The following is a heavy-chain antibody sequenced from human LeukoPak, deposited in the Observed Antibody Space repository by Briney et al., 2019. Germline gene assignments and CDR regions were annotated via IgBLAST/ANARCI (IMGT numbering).Heavy chain of an antibody. CDR2: LTGSGGNT. Sequence: GGSLRLSCAASGFTFSSYSMRWVRQAPGKGLEWVSGLTGSGGNTYYADSVKGRFTISRDNSKNTLSLQMNSLRAEDAAVYYCVKFRGIQHYNYHMDVWGNGTTVTVSS. J-gene: IGHJ6*03. D-gene: IGHD3-10*01. CDR1: GFTFSSYS. CDR3: VKFRGIQHYNYHMDV. V-gene: IGHV3-23*01.